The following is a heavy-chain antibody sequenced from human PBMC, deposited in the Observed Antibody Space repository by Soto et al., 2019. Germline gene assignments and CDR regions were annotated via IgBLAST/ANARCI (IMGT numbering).Heavy chain of an antibody. D-gene: IGHD3-10*01. J-gene: IGHJ5*02. CDR3: VSPHSESSNAFDL. V-gene: IGHV3-30*04. CDR2: ISYDGENQ. CDR1: GFSFSHYA. Sequence: GGSLRLSCAASGFSFSHYAMHWVRQPPGKGLEWVALISYDGENQNFTDSVRGRFTISRDNSKTAVYLEMNNLRLDDTATYYCVSPHSESSNAFDLWGQGTLVTVSS.